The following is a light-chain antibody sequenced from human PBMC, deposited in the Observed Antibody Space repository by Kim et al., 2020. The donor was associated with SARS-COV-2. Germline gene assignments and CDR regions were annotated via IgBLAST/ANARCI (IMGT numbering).Light chain of an antibody. V-gene: IGLV3-1*01. CDR1: KLGDKY. J-gene: IGLJ1*01. CDR2: QDN. CDR3: QAWDSSTHNYV. Sequence: SYELTQPPSVSVSPGQTASITCSGYKLGDKYVSWYQQKPGQSPVVVIHQDNQRPSGIPERFSGSNSGNTATLTISGTQAMDEADYYCQAWDSSTHNYVLGAGTKVTVL.